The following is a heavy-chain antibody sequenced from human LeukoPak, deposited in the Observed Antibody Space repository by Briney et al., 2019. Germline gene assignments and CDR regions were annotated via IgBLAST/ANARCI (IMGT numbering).Heavy chain of an antibody. Sequence: GASVKVSCKASGYTCTGYYMHWVRQAPGQGLEWMGWINPNSGGTKYAQKFQGRVTMTRDTSISTAYMELSRLRSDDTAVYYCARDLVVAGTWVTPAYCFDYWGQGTLVTVSS. V-gene: IGHV1-2*02. D-gene: IGHD6-19*01. CDR3: ARDLVVAGTWVTPAYCFDY. CDR2: INPNSGGT. CDR1: GYTCTGYY. J-gene: IGHJ4*02.